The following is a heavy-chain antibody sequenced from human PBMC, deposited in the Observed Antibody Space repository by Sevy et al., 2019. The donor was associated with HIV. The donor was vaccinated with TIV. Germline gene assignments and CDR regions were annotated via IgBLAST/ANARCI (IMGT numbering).Heavy chain of an antibody. Sequence: GESLKISCKGSGYDFTRNWIGWVRQMPGKGLEWMGIIYPGDSDTRYSQSLKGQVTISADKSISTAYLQWSSLKASDTAMYYCARQDGTAEWGWYFDYWGQGTLVIVSS. CDR2: IYPGDSDT. CDR3: ARQDGTAEWGWYFDY. J-gene: IGHJ4*02. V-gene: IGHV5-51*01. CDR1: GYDFTRNW. D-gene: IGHD2-21*02.